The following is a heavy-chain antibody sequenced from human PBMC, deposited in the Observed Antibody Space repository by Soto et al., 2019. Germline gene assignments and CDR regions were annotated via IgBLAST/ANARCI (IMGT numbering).Heavy chain of an antibody. J-gene: IGHJ4*02. V-gene: IGHV3-23*01. Sequence: EVQLLESGGGLVQPGGSLRLSCAASGFTFSNYAMSWVRQAPGKGLDWVSVISSSGGNTDYADYVKGRFTISRDNSKNTVYLQMKDLRDEETAVYYCAKERVARGIDYWGQGTLVTVSS. CDR2: ISSSGGNT. CDR1: GFTFSNYA. CDR3: AKERVARGIDY. D-gene: IGHD3-10*01.